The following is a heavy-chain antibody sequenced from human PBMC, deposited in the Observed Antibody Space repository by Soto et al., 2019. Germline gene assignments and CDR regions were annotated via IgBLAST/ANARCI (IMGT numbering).Heavy chain of an antibody. Sequence: GGSLRLSCAASGFTFSGSAMHWVRQASGKGLEWVGRIRSKANSYATAYAASVKGRFTISRDDSKNTAYLQMNSLKTEDTAVYYCTRRTGTTGLYYYGMDVWGQGTTVTVSS. CDR2: IRSKANSYAT. CDR3: TRRTGTTGLYYYGMDV. CDR1: GFTFSGSA. V-gene: IGHV3-73*01. D-gene: IGHD1-1*01. J-gene: IGHJ6*02.